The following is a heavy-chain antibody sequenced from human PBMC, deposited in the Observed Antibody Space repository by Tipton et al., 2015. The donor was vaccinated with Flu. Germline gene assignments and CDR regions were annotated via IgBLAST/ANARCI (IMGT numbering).Heavy chain of an antibody. J-gene: IGHJ5*02. CDR1: GGSFAGYY. Sequence: LRLSCAVSGGSFAGYYWTWIRQPPGKGLEWIGEISHTGSTNYNPSLKSRLTISEDTSRSQFSLRLNSVTAADTAVYYCARQSYVSEWYKAFTYFDPWGRGTLVTVSS. D-gene: IGHD1-14*01. CDR3: ARQSYVSEWYKAFTYFDP. CDR2: ISHTGST. V-gene: IGHV4-34*01.